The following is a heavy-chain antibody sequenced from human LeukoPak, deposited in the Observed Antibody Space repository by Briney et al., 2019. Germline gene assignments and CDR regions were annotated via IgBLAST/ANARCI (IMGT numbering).Heavy chain of an antibody. J-gene: IGHJ3*02. CDR1: GGSISSYY. Sequence: KPSETLSLTCTVSGGSISSYYWSWIRQPPGKGLEWIGYLHYSGTTNYNPSLKSRVTISGDTSKNQFSLKLTSVTAADTAVYYCARRAVGEWELPIDAFDIWGQGTMVTVSS. CDR3: ARRAVGEWELPIDAFDI. V-gene: IGHV4-59*08. D-gene: IGHD1-26*01. CDR2: LHYSGTT.